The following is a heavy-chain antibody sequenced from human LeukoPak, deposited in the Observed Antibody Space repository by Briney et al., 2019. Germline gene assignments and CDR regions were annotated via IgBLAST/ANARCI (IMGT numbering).Heavy chain of an antibody. Sequence: SETLSLTCTVSGGSISSYYWSWIRQPPGKGLEWIGEINHSGSTNYNPSLKSRVTISVDTSKNQFSLKLSSVTAADTAVYYCATILTYYYGSGTLDVWGKGTTVTVSS. CDR2: INHSGST. J-gene: IGHJ6*04. CDR3: ATILTYYYGSGTLDV. V-gene: IGHV4-34*01. D-gene: IGHD3-10*01. CDR1: GGSISSYY.